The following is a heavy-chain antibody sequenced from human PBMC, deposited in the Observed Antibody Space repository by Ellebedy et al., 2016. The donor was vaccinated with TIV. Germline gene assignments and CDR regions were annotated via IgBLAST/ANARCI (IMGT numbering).Heavy chain of an antibody. D-gene: IGHD3-10*01. Sequence: GESLKISCVASGFTFSSYWMSWLRQAPGKGLEWVANIKQDGSEKYYVASVRGRFTISRDNANNSLYLQMDSLRVEDTAVYYCARGGSGPFDNWGRGTLVTVSS. V-gene: IGHV3-7*01. J-gene: IGHJ4*02. CDR2: IKQDGSEK. CDR3: ARGGSGPFDN. CDR1: GFTFSSYW.